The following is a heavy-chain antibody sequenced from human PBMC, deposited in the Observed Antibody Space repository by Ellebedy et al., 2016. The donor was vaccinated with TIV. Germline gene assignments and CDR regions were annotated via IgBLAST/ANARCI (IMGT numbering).Heavy chain of an antibody. D-gene: IGHD5-24*01. CDR1: GFTFSSYG. V-gene: IGHV3-30*18. CDR3: AKAHYKMAAHYYGVDV. CDR2: ILYDGDNK. J-gene: IGHJ6*02. Sequence: GESLKISCAASGFTFSSYGMHWVRQAPGTGLEWVAFILYDGDNKYYEDSVKGRFTISRDISKKTVFLQMSSLRAEDTAVYYCAKAHYKMAAHYYGVDVWGQGTMVTVSS.